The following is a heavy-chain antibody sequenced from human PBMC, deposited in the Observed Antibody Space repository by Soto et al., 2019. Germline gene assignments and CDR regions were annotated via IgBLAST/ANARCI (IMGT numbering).Heavy chain of an antibody. CDR1: GFTFSSYW. Sequence: GGSLRLSCAASGFTFSSYWMHWVRQAPGKGLVWVSRINSDGSSTSYADSVKGRFTISRDNAKNTLYLQMNSLRAEDTAVYYCARGPETYYYDSSGYYDRGPYFDYWGQGTLVTVSS. V-gene: IGHV3-74*01. J-gene: IGHJ4*02. CDR2: INSDGSST. D-gene: IGHD3-22*01. CDR3: ARGPETYYYDSSGYYDRGPYFDY.